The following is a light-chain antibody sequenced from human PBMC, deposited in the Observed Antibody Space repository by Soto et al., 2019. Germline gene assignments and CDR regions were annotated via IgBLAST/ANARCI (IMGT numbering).Light chain of an antibody. CDR1: QSISSW. J-gene: IGKJ1*01. CDR2: DAS. V-gene: IGKV1-5*01. Sequence: DIQMTQSPSTLSASVGDRVTITCRASQSISSWLAWYQQKPGKAPKLLIYDASSLESVVPSRFSGSGSATEFTLTISSLQPDDFATYYCQQYKNYWTFGQGTRVEIK. CDR3: QQYKNYWT.